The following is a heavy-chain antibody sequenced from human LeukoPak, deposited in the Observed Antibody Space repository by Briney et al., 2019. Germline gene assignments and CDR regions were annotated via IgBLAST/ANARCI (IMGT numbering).Heavy chain of an antibody. J-gene: IGHJ6*04. V-gene: IGHV4-59*08. Sequence: PSETLSLTCTVSGGSISSYYWSWIRRPPGKGLEWIGYIYYSGSTNYNPSLKSRVTISVDTSKNQFSLKLSSVTAADTAVYYCARRRGRLLDVWGKGTTVTVSS. CDR1: GGSISSYY. D-gene: IGHD2-21*01. CDR2: IYYSGST. CDR3: ARRRGRLLDV.